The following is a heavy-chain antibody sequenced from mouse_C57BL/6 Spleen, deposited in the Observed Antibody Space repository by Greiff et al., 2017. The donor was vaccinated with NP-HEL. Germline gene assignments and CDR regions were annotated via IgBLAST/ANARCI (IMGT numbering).Heavy chain of an antibody. Sequence: VQLQQPGAELVKPGASVKLSCKAFGYTFTSYWMHWVKQRPGRGLEWIGRIDPNSGGTKYNEKFKSKATLTVDKPSSTAYMQLSSLTSEDSAVYYCARGNDYDSPFYYAMDYWGQGTSVTVSS. CDR3: ARGNDYDSPFYYAMDY. J-gene: IGHJ4*01. V-gene: IGHV1-72*01. D-gene: IGHD2-4*01. CDR2: IDPNSGGT. CDR1: GYTFTSYW.